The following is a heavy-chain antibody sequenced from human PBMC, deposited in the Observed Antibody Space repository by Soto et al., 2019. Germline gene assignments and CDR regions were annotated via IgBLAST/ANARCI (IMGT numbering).Heavy chain of an antibody. CDR1: GFIFSSYA. D-gene: IGHD6-19*01. V-gene: IGHV3-23*01. CDR3: ANLAGGWYEAFGI. J-gene: IGHJ3*02. CDR2: ISGSGGTA. Sequence: EVQLLESGGGLVQPGGSLRLSCAASGFIFSSYAMTWVRQAPGKGLEWVSSISGSGGTAYYADSVKGRFTISRDSSRNSLDLQINSLRAEDTAVYYCANLAGGWYEAFGIWGQGTLVTVSS.